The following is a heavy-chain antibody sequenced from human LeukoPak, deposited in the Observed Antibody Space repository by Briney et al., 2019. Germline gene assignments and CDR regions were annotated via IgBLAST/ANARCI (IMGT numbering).Heavy chain of an antibody. CDR2: IYYSGST. Sequence: SETLSLTCTVSGGSISSYYRSWIRQPPGKGLEWIGYIYYSGSTNYNPSLKSRVTISVDTSKNQFSLKLSSVTAADTAVYYCARGDELDYWGQGTLVTVSS. CDR3: ARGDELDY. CDR1: GGSISSYY. V-gene: IGHV4-59*01. J-gene: IGHJ4*02.